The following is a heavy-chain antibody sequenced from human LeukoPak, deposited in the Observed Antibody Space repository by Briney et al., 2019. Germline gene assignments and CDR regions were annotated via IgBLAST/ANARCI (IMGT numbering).Heavy chain of an antibody. CDR1: GFTFSSYA. CDR2: ISGSGGST. V-gene: IGHV3-23*01. J-gene: IGHJ4*02. Sequence: GGSLRLSCAASGFTFSSYAMSWVRQAPGKGLEWVSAISGSGGSTYYADSVKGRLTISRDNSKNTLYLQMNSLRAEDTAVYYCAKPYSIVVVPAASWGQGTLVTVSS. CDR3: AKPYSIVVVPAAS. D-gene: IGHD2-2*01.